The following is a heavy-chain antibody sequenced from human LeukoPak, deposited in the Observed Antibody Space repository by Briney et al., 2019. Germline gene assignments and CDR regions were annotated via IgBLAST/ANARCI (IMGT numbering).Heavy chain of an antibody. CDR2: IRYDGSNK. D-gene: IGHD3-3*01. CDR1: GFTFSSYG. V-gene: IGHV3-30*02. J-gene: IGHJ6*03. CDR3: AKVTTIFGVGKGYYMDV. Sequence: GGSLRLSCAASGFTFSSYGMHWVRQAPGKGLEWVAFIRYDGSNKYYADSVKGRFTISRDNSKNTLYLQMNSLRAEDTAVYYCAKVTTIFGVGKGYYMDVWGKGTTVTVSS.